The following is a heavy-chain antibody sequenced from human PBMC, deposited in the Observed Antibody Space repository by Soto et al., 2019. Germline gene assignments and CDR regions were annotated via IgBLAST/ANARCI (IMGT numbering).Heavy chain of an antibody. J-gene: IGHJ2*01. CDR3: ARDHVWGSYRRYWYFDI. CDR1: VGTCNSYP. Sequence: SVKVSFKASVGTCNSYPFSWLRQAPVQGPEWIGGIIPIFDTTTYAPKFQGRVTITADESTNTAYMELNSLTSEDTAVYYCARDHVWGSYRRYWYFDIWGRGTLVTVSS. D-gene: IGHD3-16*01. CDR2: IIPIFDTT. V-gene: IGHV1-69*13.